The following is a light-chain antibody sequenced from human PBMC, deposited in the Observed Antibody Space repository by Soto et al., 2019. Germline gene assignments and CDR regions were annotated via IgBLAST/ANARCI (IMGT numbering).Light chain of an antibody. J-gene: IGKJ1*01. CDR2: AAA. CDR1: QGSRND. Sequence: FHLTPSPSSLAASVGDRATITCRASQGSRNDLGRYRQKPGNAPKRLLHAAASLQSGVPSRFSGSGFGTESTLTSSSLQTEDFATYYCLQPNSYSWTFGQGTKVDIK. V-gene: IGKV1-17*01. CDR3: LQPNSYSWT.